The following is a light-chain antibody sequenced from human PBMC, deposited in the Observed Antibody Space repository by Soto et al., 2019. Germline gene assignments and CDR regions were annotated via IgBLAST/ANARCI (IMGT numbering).Light chain of an antibody. V-gene: IGLV1-44*01. Sequence: QPVLTQPPSVSGTPGQRVTISCSGTSSNIGSNTVNWYQQLPRTAPKVLIYSNNQRPSGVADRFSGSNSGTSASLAISGLQSEDEADYYCAAWDDSLNGPVFGGGTKLTVL. CDR1: SSNIGSNT. CDR3: AAWDDSLNGPV. CDR2: SNN. J-gene: IGLJ2*01.